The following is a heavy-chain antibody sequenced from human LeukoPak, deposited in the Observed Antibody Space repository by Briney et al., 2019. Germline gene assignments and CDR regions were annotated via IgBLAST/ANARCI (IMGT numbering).Heavy chain of an antibody. D-gene: IGHD3-10*01. CDR2: ISYDGSIK. CDR1: GFTFSSFG. Sequence: GGSLRLSCAASGFTFSSFGMHWVRQAPGKGLEWVAVISYDGSIKYYADSVKGRFTISRDNAKNSLYLQMNSLRDEDTAVYYCARRAAGRPGADYFQHWGQGILVTVSS. V-gene: IGHV3-30*03. CDR3: ARRAAGRPGADYFQH. J-gene: IGHJ1*01.